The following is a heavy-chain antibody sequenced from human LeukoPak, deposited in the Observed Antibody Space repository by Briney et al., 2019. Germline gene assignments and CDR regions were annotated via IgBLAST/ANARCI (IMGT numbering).Heavy chain of an antibody. J-gene: IGHJ5*02. Sequence: PSQTLSLTCTVSGGSISSGDYYWSWIRQPPGKGLEWFGYIYYSGSTYYNPSLKSRGTISLDTSKQQFSLKPSSVTAAATAVYYCARCHGPYSSGWYNIFWFDPWGQGTLVTVSS. D-gene: IGHD6-19*01. CDR3: ARCHGPYSSGWYNIFWFDP. V-gene: IGHV4-30-4*08. CDR2: IYYSGST. CDR1: GGSISSGDYY.